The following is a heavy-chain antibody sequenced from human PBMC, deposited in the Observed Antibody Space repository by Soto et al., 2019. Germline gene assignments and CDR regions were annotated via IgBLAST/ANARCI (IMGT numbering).Heavy chain of an antibody. J-gene: IGHJ4*02. V-gene: IGHV1-24*01. CDR1: GYTLTELS. Sequence: ASVKVSCKVSGYTLTELSMHWVRQAPGKGLEWMGGFDPEDGETIYAQKFQGRVTMTEDTSTDTAYMELSSLRSEDTAVYYCATVRSVTMVRGVIILGGGFDYWGQGTLVTVSS. CDR3: ATVRSVTMVRGVIILGGGFDY. CDR2: FDPEDGET. D-gene: IGHD3-10*01.